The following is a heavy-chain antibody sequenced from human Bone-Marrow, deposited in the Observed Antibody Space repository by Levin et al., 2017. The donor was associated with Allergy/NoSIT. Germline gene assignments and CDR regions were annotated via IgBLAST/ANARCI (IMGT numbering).Heavy chain of an antibody. CDR1: GGTFSSYA. CDR3: ARDGGYCSGGSCFSDY. J-gene: IGHJ4*02. CDR2: IIPIFGTA. Sequence: SVKVSCKASGGTFSSYAISWVRQAPGQGLEWMGGIIPIFGTANYAQKFQGRVTITADESTSTAYMELSSLRSEDTAVYYCARDGGYCSGGSCFSDYWGQGTLVTVSS. D-gene: IGHD2-15*01. V-gene: IGHV1-69*13.